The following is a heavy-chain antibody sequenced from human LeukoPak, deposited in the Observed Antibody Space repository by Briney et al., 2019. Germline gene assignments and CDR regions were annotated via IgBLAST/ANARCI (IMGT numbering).Heavy chain of an antibody. CDR3: AKTLVGATSGPDYYFVS. CDR1: GFTFINYA. J-gene: IGHJ4*02. V-gene: IGHV3-23*01. D-gene: IGHD1-26*01. CDR2: ISGSGNST. Sequence: AGGSLRLSCAASGFTFINYAMTWVRQAPGKGLEWVSAISGSGNSTYYPDSVKGRFSISRDNSKNTLYLQISSLRAEDTAVYYCAKTLVGATSGPDYYFVSWGQGTLFTVSS.